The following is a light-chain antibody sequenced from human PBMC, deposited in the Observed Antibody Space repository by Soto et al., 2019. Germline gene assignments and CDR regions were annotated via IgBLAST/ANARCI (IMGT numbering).Light chain of an antibody. CDR3: SSYTTIDTYV. V-gene: IGLV2-14*01. J-gene: IGLJ1*01. Sequence: QSALTHPASVSGSPGQSITSSCTGTSSDVGGYNYVSWSQQHPGKAPKLMIYEVSNRPSGVSNRFSGSKSGNTASLTISGLQAEDEADYYCSSYTTIDTYVFGTGTKVTVL. CDR2: EVS. CDR1: SSDVGGYNY.